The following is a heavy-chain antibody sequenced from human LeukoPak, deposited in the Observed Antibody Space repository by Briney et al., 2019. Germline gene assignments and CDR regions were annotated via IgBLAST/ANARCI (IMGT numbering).Heavy chain of an antibody. Sequence: PSQTLSLTCTVSGGSISSGGYYWSWIRQHPGTGLEWIGYIYYSGSTYYNPSLKSRVTISVDASKNQFSLKLSSVTAADTAVYYCAGQYSLLTPDVWGQGTTVTVSS. CDR2: IYYSGST. V-gene: IGHV4-31*03. J-gene: IGHJ6*02. CDR3: AGQYSLLTPDV. D-gene: IGHD6-6*01. CDR1: GGSISSGGYY.